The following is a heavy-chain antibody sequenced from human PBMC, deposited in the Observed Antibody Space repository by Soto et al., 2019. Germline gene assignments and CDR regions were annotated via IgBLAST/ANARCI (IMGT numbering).Heavy chain of an antibody. CDR3: ARYSAASGNYYFDY. J-gene: IGHJ4*01. V-gene: IGHV4-4*02. CDR2: THHSRGT. D-gene: IGHD6-13*01. Sequence: SETLSLTCAVSGDSLIGTHWWSWVRRPPGKGLEFIGETHHSRGTNYNPSLRSRVTMSLDKSKNQLSLILYSVTAADTGVYYCARYSAASGNYYFDYWGQGTLVTVSS. CDR1: GDSLIGTHW.